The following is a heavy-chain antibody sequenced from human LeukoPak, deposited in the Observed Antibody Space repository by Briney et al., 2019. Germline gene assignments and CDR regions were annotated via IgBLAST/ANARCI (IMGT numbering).Heavy chain of an antibody. CDR1: GYTFINNW. CDR2: INPTGSGT. J-gene: IGHJ5*02. D-gene: IGHD1-26*01. Sequence: ASVKISCKASGYTFINNWMHWVRQAPGQGLEWVGLINPTGSGTLYAQKFQGRVTKTRDMSTSTDYMELSSLRFEDTAVYYCARDNSVGNNAWWFDPWGQGTLVTVSS. V-gene: IGHV1-46*01. CDR3: ARDNSVGNNAWWFDP.